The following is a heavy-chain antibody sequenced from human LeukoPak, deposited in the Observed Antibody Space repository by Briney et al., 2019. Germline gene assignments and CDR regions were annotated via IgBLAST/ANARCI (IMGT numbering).Heavy chain of an antibody. CDR2: IIPIFGTA. D-gene: IGHD3-10*01. J-gene: IGHJ3*02. CDR3: ARAHYRGGGDAFDI. V-gene: IGHV1-69*01. CDR1: GGTFSSYA. Sequence: ASVKVSCKASGGTFSSYAISWVRQAPGQGLEWMGGIIPIFGTANYAQKFQGGVTITADESTSTAYMELSSLRSEDTAVYYCARAHYRGGGDAFDIWGQGTMVTVSS.